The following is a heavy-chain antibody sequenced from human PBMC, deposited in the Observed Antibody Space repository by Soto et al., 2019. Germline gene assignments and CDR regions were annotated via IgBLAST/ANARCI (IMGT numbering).Heavy chain of an antibody. D-gene: IGHD6-6*01. V-gene: IGHV2-5*01. Sequence: QITLKESGPTLVKPTQTLTLTCTFSGFSLSTTGEGLGWIRQPPGKALEWLAVIYWNDDKSYSPSLKSRLTISKDTSKKQVVLTMMNMAPVDTGTYYCAQVDDVAALFAYLGQGTLVTVSS. CDR2: IYWNDDK. CDR3: AQVDDVAALFAY. CDR1: GFSLSTTGEG. J-gene: IGHJ4*02.